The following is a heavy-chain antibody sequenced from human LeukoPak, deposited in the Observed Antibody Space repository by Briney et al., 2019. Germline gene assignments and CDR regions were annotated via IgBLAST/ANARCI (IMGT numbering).Heavy chain of an antibody. CDR3: ASSYGDGYNWWVDY. J-gene: IGHJ4*02. Sequence: PSETLSLTCTVSGGSISSGSYYWSWIRQPAGKGLEWIGRIYTSGITNYNPSLKSRVTISGDTSKNQFSLKLSSVTAADTAVYYCASSYGDGYNWWVDYWGQGTLVTVSS. CDR1: GGSISSGSYY. CDR2: IYTSGIT. D-gene: IGHD5-24*01. V-gene: IGHV4-61*02.